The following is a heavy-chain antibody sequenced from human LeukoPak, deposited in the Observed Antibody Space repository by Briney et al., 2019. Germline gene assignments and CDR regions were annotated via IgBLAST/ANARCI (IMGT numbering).Heavy chain of an antibody. V-gene: IGHV3-33*06. CDR3: AKPHYYDSGGSYIAGAFDI. Sequence: GRSLRLSCAASGFTFSSYGMDWVRQAPGKGRDWVGVIWYEGSKKYYADSVKGRFTISRDNSKNTLYLQMNSLRAEDTAVYYCAKPHYYDSGGSYIAGAFDIWGQGTMVTVCS. D-gene: IGHD3-22*01. J-gene: IGHJ3*02. CDR1: GFTFSSYG. CDR2: IWYEGSKK.